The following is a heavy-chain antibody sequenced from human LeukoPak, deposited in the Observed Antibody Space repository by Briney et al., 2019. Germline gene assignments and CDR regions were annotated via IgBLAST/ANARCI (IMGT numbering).Heavy chain of an antibody. CDR1: GFTFSNYW. D-gene: IGHD2-2*01. J-gene: IGHJ4*02. Sequence: GGSLRLSCAASGFTFSNYWINWVRQAPGKGPEWVANMNEYGSEKYYVAYVRGRFTISRDNAENSLFLHMNSLRVEDTAVYRCARVLYGSRVNVIDSWGPGTLVTVSS. V-gene: IGHV3-7*01. CDR2: MNEYGSEK. CDR3: ARVLYGSRVNVIDS.